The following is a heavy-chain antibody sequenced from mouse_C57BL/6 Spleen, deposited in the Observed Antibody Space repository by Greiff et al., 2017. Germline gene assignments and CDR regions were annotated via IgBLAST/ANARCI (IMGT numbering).Heavy chain of an antibody. D-gene: IGHD2-2*01. J-gene: IGHJ2*01. V-gene: IGHV1-15*01. Sequence: QVQLQQSGAELVRPGASVTLSCKASGYTFTDYEMNWVKQTPVHGLEWIGAIDPETGGTAYNQKFKGKAILTADKSSSTAYMELRSLTSEDSAVYYCTRGESTMVTTIDYWGQGTTLTVSS. CDR1: GYTFTDYE. CDR2: IDPETGGT. CDR3: TRGESTMVTTIDY.